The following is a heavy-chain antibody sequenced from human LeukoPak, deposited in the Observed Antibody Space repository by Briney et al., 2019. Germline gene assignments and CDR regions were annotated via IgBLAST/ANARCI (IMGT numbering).Heavy chain of an antibody. CDR2: TYYSGST. J-gene: IGHJ5*02. CDR3: ARPYYYDSRIDP. Sequence: SETLSLTCTVSDGSISSDDYCWIWIRHPPGKGLKWIGYTYYSGSTYYSPSLKNRVSMSVDTSKDQFYLNLSSVTAADTSVYYCARPYYYDSRIDPWGQGTLVTVSS. V-gene: IGHV4-30-4*01. CDR1: DGSISSDDYC. D-gene: IGHD3-22*01.